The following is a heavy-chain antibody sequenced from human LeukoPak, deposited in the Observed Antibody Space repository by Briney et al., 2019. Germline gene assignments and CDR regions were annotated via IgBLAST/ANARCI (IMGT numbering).Heavy chain of an antibody. J-gene: IGHJ5*02. D-gene: IGHD3-9*01. CDR2: INHSGST. Sequence: PSETLSLTCAVYGGSFSGYYWRWIRQPPGKGLEWIWEINHSGSTNYNPSLKSRVTISVDTYKNQFYLKLSSVTAADTAVYYCARRRVLTGSDPWGQGTLVTVSS. CDR3: ARRRVLTGSDP. V-gene: IGHV4-34*01. CDR1: GGSFSGYY.